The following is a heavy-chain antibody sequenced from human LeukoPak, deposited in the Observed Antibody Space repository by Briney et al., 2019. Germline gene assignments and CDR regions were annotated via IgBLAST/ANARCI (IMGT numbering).Heavy chain of an antibody. J-gene: IGHJ4*02. Sequence: SETLSLTCTVSGGSISSNSYYWGWIRQPPGKGLEWIGGIYHSGSTYYQPSLKSPVTIYVDTSKNQFSLKLSSVTATDTAVYYCVSLYSSGWYFGYWSQGTLVTVSS. V-gene: IGHV4-39*01. CDR2: IYHSGST. CDR1: GGSISSNSYY. D-gene: IGHD6-19*01. CDR3: VSLYSSGWYFGY.